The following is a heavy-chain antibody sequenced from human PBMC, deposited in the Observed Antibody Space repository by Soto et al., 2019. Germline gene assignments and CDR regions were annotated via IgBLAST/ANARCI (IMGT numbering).Heavy chain of an antibody. V-gene: IGHV3-64*01. CDR2: ISSNGGST. CDR1: GFTFSSYA. CDR3: YAADY. Sequence: EVQLVESGGGLVQPGGSLRLSCAASGFTFSSYAMHWVRQAPGKGLEYVSTISSNGGSTDYANSVKGRFTISRDNSKNTLYLQMGSLRAEDMAVYCGYAADYWGQGTLVTVSS. D-gene: IGHD5-12*01. J-gene: IGHJ4*02.